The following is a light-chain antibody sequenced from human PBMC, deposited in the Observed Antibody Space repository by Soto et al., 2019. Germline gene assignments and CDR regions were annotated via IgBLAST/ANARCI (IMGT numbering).Light chain of an antibody. V-gene: IGKV3D-20*01. J-gene: IGKJ1*01. Sequence: EIVMTQSPATLSVSPGERSTLSCALSPRVSSSYLAWYQQKPGQAPRLLIYGASSRATGIPDRFSGSGSGTDFTLTISRLEPEDFAVYYCQQYGSSPWTFGQGTKVDI. CDR3: QQYGSSPWT. CDR2: GAS. CDR1: PRVSSSY.